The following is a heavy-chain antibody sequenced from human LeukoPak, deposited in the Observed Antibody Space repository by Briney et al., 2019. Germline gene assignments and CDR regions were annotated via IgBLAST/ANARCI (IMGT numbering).Heavy chain of an antibody. CDR3: ARDVDYYDSSGYYDAFDI. CDR1: GFTFSSYS. V-gene: IGHV3-48*01. D-gene: IGHD3-22*01. J-gene: IGHJ3*02. CDR2: ISSSSSTI. Sequence: GGSLRLSCAASGFTFSSYSMNWVRQAPGKGLEWVSYISSSSSTIYYADPVKGRFTISRDNAKNSLYLQMNSLRAEDTAVYYCARDVDYYDSSGYYDAFDIWGQGTMVTVSS.